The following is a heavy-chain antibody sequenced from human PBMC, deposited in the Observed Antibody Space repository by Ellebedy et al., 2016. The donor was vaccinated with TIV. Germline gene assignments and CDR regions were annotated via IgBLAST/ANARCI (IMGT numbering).Heavy chain of an antibody. CDR2: IYNSGST. J-gene: IGHJ6*02. CDR1: GGSIRSSSYY. Sequence: MPSETLSLTCTVSGGSIRSSSYYWGWIRQPPGKGLEWIGYIYNSGSTNYNPSLKSRVTISVDTSKNQISLMLSSVTAADTAVYYCARDRMTNYFYGMDVWGHGTTVTVSS. CDR3: ARDRMTNYFYGMDV. V-gene: IGHV4-61*01.